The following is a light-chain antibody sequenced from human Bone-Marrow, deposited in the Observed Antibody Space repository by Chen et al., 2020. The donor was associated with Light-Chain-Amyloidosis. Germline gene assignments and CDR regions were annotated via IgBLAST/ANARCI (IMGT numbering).Light chain of an antibody. V-gene: IGLV6-57*01. Sequence: NFMLTQPHSVSESPGKTGIISCTRSSGSNATNYVQWYQQRPGSSPTTVIYEDDQRPSGVPDRFSGSIDRSSNSASLTISGLKTEDEADYYCQSYQGSSQGVFGGGTKLTVL. J-gene: IGLJ3*02. CDR3: QSYQGSSQGV. CDR1: SGSNATNY. CDR2: EDD.